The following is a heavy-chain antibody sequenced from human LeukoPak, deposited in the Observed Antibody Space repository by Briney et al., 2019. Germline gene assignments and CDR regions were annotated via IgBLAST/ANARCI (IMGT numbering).Heavy chain of an antibody. V-gene: IGHV1-46*01. CDR1: GYTFTSYY. CDR2: INPSGGST. Sequence: ASVKVSCKASGYTFTSYYMHWVRQAPGQGLEWMGIINPSGGSTSYAQKFQGRVTMTRDTSTSTAYMELSSLRSEDTAVYYCARERMAAGIVGATDYWGQGTLVTVSS. D-gene: IGHD1-26*01. J-gene: IGHJ4*02. CDR3: ARERMAAGIVGATDY.